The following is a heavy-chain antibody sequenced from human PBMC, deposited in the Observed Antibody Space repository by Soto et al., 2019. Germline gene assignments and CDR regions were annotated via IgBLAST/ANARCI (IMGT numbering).Heavy chain of an antibody. J-gene: IGHJ4*02. D-gene: IGHD2-2*02. Sequence: GGALRVSCAASGFTFSRYAMSWVRQAPGKGLEWVSAISGSGGSTYYADSVKGRFTISRDNSKNTLYLQMNSLRAEDTAVYYCAKDPYCSSTSCYTVFGYWGQGTLVTVSS. V-gene: IGHV3-23*01. CDR1: GFTFSRYA. CDR2: ISGSGGST. CDR3: AKDPYCSSTSCYTVFGY.